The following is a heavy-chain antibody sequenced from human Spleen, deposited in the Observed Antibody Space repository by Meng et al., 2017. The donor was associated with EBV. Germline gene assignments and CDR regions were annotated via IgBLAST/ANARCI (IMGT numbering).Heavy chain of an antibody. Sequence: QVQLVQFGAEVKKPGASVKVSCKASGYTFTNYAIHWVRQAPGQRLEWMGWINAGNGNTKYSQKFQGRVTITRDTSASTAYMEVSSLRSEDTAVYYCARELGSGNQLALFDYWGQGALVTVSS. D-gene: IGHD1-26*01. CDR2: INAGNGNT. J-gene: IGHJ4*02. CDR3: ARELGSGNQLALFDY. V-gene: IGHV1-3*01. CDR1: GYTFTNYA.